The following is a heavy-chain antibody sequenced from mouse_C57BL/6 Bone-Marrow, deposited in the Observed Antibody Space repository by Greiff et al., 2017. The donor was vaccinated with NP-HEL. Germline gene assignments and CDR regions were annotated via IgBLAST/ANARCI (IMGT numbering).Heavy chain of an antibody. CDR2: IRLKSDNYAT. CDR3: TEEVTTGGAMDY. CDR1: GFTFSNYW. J-gene: IGHJ4*01. Sequence: EVKLMESGGGLVQPGGSMKLSCVASGFTFSNYWMNWVRQSPEKGLEWVAQIRLKSDNYATHYAESVKGRFTISRDDSKSSVYLQMNNLRAEDTGIYYCTEEVTTGGAMDYWGQGTSVTVSS. V-gene: IGHV6-3*01. D-gene: IGHD2-2*01.